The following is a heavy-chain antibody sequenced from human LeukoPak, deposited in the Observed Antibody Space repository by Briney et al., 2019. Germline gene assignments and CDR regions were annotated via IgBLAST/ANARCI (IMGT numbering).Heavy chain of an antibody. Sequence: SETLSLTCTVSGGSISSSSYYWGWIRQPPGKGLEWIGSIYYSGSTYYNPSLKSRVSISIDTSKNQFSLNLSSVTAADTAVYYCASRAAGAFGYWGQGTLVTVSS. D-gene: IGHD6-13*01. CDR2: IYYSGST. CDR3: ASRAAGAFGY. CDR1: GGSISSSSYY. J-gene: IGHJ4*02. V-gene: IGHV4-39*01.